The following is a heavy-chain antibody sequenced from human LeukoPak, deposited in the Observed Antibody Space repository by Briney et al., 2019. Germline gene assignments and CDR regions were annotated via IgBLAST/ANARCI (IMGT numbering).Heavy chain of an antibody. Sequence: SETLSLTCTVSGGSISSYYWSWIRQPPGKGLEWIGYIYYSGSTNYNPSLKSRVTIPVDTSKNQFSLKLSSVTAADTAVYYCARHDSSGYYYVYWGQGTLVTVSS. J-gene: IGHJ4*02. D-gene: IGHD3-22*01. CDR2: IYYSGST. CDR3: ARHDSSGYYYVY. V-gene: IGHV4-59*01. CDR1: GGSISSYY.